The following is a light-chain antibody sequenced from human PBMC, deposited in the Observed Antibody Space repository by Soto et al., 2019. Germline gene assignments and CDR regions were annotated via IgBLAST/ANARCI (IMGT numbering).Light chain of an antibody. CDR3: QQYYSYLPLT. CDR1: QGISSY. Sequence: IRMTQSPSSLSASTGDRVTITCRASQGISSYLAWYQQKPGKAPKLLIYAASTLQSGVPSRFSGSGSGTDFTLTISCLQSEDFATYYCQQYYSYLPLTFGGGTKVEIK. V-gene: IGKV1-8*01. J-gene: IGKJ4*01. CDR2: AAS.